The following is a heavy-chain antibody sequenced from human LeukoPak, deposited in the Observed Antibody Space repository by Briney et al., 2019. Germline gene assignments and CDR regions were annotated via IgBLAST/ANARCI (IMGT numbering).Heavy chain of an antibody. CDR3: ARGVYIAAAQYGY. CDR2: IYYSGTT. D-gene: IGHD6-13*01. V-gene: IGHV4-59*01. CDR1: GGSISSYY. Sequence: SETLSLTCTVSGGSISSYYWSWIRQPPGKGLEWIGYIYYSGTTNYNPSLKSRVTISVDTSKNQFSLKLSSVTAADTAVCYCARGVYIAAAQYGYWGQGTLVTVSS. J-gene: IGHJ4*02.